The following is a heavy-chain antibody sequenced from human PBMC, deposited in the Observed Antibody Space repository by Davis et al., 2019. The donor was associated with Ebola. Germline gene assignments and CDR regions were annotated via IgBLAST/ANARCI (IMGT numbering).Heavy chain of an antibody. D-gene: IGHD3-3*01. CDR3: ARETGDDFWSGYHDY. CDR2: ISGSGGST. J-gene: IGHJ4*02. CDR1: GFTFSSYA. Sequence: GGSLRLSCAASGFTFSSYAMSWVRQAPGKGLEWISIISGSGGSTYYAESVKGRFTISRDNSKNTLYLQMNSLRAEDTAVYYCARETGDDFWSGYHDYWGQGTLVTVSS. V-gene: IGHV3-23*01.